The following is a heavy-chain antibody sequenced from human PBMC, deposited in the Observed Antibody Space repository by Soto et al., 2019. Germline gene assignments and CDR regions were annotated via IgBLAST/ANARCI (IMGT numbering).Heavy chain of an antibody. V-gene: IGHV4-31*03. CDR1: GGSISSGGYY. CDR3: ARPSSFWSGFDY. CDR2: IYYSGST. J-gene: IGHJ4*02. Sequence: QVQLQESGPGLVKPSQTLSLTCTVSGGSISSGGYYWSWIRKHPGKGLGWIGYIYYSGSTDYNPSVKSRVTLSVDTSKHEFFLKLSSVTAADTAVYYCARPSSFWSGFDYWGQGTLVTVSS. D-gene: IGHD3-3*01.